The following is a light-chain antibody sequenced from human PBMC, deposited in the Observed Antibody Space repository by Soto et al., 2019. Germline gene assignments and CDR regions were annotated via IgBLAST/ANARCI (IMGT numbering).Light chain of an antibody. CDR1: ENDIGFANY. J-gene: IGLJ2*01. V-gene: IGLV2-8*01. Sequence: QSALTQPPSASGSPGQSVTITCSGTENDIGFANYVSWYQQHPDEAPKLLIYEVFKRPSEIPARFSASKSGNTGSRIGSGLQAEDEAEYLWSSFAGGFNVVFGGGTKLTGL. CDR3: SSFAGGFNVV. CDR2: EVF.